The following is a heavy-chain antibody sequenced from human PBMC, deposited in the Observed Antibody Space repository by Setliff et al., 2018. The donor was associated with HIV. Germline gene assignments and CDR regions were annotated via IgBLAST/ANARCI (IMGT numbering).Heavy chain of an antibody. D-gene: IGHD6-19*01. CDR3: ARKQWLGAAFDY. CDR2: IYYSGST. V-gene: IGHV4-38-2*01. J-gene: IGHJ4*02. CDR1: GYSISSGYY. Sequence: SETLSLTCAVSGYSISSGYYWGWIRQPPGKGLEWIGSIYYSGSTYYSPSLKSRVTISVATSENQISLNLNSATAADTAVYYCARKQWLGAAFDYWGQGTPVTVSS.